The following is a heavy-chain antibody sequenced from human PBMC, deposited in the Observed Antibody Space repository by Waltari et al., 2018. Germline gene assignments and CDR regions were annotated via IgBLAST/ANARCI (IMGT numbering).Heavy chain of an antibody. D-gene: IGHD3-22*01. V-gene: IGHV3-66*01. CDR2: IYIGGST. Sequence: EVQLVESGGGLVQPGGSLRLSCEASGFIVNKYFMNWVRQAPGKGLELVSIIYIGGSTFYIDAVQGRFTISRDNSKNTIFLQMTRLSAEDTAVYYCARGHYYDTDGFYEYAYDVWGQGTAVTVSS. J-gene: IGHJ3*01. CDR3: ARGHYYDTDGFYEYAYDV. CDR1: GFIVNKYF.